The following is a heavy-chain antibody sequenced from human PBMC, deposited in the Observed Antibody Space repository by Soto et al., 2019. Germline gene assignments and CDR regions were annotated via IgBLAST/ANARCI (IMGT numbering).Heavy chain of an antibody. D-gene: IGHD3-22*01. Sequence: SETLSLTCAVSGYSISSGYYWGWIRQPPGKGLEWIGSIYHSGSTYYNPSLKSRVTISVDTSKNQFSLKLSSVAAADTAVYYCARDRYYDSSGYSDAFDIWGQGTMVTVSS. J-gene: IGHJ3*02. CDR3: ARDRYYDSSGYSDAFDI. V-gene: IGHV4-38-2*02. CDR1: GYSISSGYY. CDR2: IYHSGST.